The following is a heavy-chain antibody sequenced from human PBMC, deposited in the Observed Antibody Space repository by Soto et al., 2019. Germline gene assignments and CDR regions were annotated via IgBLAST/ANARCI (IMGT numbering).Heavy chain of an antibody. Sequence: QVQLVESGGGVVQPGRSLRLSCAASGFTFSNHGMHWVRQAPGKGLEWVAVIWFDGFNKYYADSVKGRFTISRDTSKNTLYLQRNSLRAEDTAVYYCARNTNYGEYGDWSDPWGQGTLVTVSS. CDR2: IWFDGFNK. CDR1: GFTFSNHG. V-gene: IGHV3-33*01. D-gene: IGHD4-17*01. J-gene: IGHJ5*02. CDR3: ARNTNYGEYGDWSDP.